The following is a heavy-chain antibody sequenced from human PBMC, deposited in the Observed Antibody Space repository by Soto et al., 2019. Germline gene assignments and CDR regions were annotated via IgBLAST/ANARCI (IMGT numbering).Heavy chain of an antibody. CDR2: IYYSGST. Sequence: QVQLQESGPGLVKSSETLSLTCTVSGGSVSSGSYYWSWIRQPPGKGLEWIGYIYYSGSTNYNPSLKSRVTIAVDTSKNQFSLKLSSVTGADTAVYYWGRIWGDYGDYTSYPGMDVWGKGTTVTVSS. D-gene: IGHD4-17*01. V-gene: IGHV4-61*01. J-gene: IGHJ6*04. CDR1: GGSVSSGSYY. CDR3: GRIWGDYGDYTSYPGMDV.